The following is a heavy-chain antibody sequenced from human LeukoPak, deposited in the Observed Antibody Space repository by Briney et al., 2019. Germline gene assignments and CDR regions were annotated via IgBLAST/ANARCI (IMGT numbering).Heavy chain of an antibody. V-gene: IGHV7-4-1*02. Sequence: ASVKVSCKASGYTFTSYAMNWVRQAPGQGLEWMGWINTNTGNPTYAQGFTGRFVFSLDTSVSTAYLQISSLKAEDTAVYYCARDRRRIAAAANNWFDPWGQGTLVTVSS. J-gene: IGHJ5*02. CDR2: INTNTGNP. CDR3: ARDRRRIAAAANNWFDP. CDR1: GYTFTSYA. D-gene: IGHD6-13*01.